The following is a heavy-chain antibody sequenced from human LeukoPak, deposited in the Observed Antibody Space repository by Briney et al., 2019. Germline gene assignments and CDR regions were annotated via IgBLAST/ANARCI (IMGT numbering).Heavy chain of an antibody. CDR1: GGTFSSYA. CDR3: AREVGLGVITEWFDP. J-gene: IGHJ5*02. Sequence: SVKVSCKASGGTFSSYAISWVRQAPGQGLEWTGGIIPIFGTANYAQKFQGRVTITADKSTSTAYMELSSLRSEDTAVYYCAREVGLGVITEWFDPWGQGTLVTVSS. CDR2: IIPIFGTA. D-gene: IGHD3-22*01. V-gene: IGHV1-69*06.